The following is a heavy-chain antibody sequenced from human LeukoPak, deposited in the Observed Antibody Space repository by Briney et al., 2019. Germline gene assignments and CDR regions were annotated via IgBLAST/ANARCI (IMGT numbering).Heavy chain of an antibody. CDR1: GGSLSRGGYY. V-gene: IGHV4-31*03. CDR3: ARARGAIYYYDSSGYYHFDY. CDR2: IYYNRST. D-gene: IGHD3-22*01. J-gene: IGHJ4*02. Sequence: SLTLSLTCTVSGGSLSRGGYYWRWIRQHPGKGLDWFGYIYYNRSTYYNPSLKSRVTISVDTSKNQFSLKLSSVTAADTAVYYCARARGAIYYYDSSGYYHFDYWGQGTLVTVSS.